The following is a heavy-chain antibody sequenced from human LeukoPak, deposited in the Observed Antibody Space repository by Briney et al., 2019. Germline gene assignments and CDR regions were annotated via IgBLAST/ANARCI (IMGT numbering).Heavy chain of an antibody. CDR2: ISYDGSNK. CDR1: GSTFSSYG. D-gene: IGHD5-18*01. Sequence: GGSLRLSCAASGSTFSSYGIHWVRQAPGKGLEWVAVISYDGSNKYYADSVKGRFTISRDNSKNTLYLQMNSLRAEDTAVYYCAKSDHGTAMVSAFDYWGQGTPVTVSS. CDR3: AKSDHGTAMVSAFDY. V-gene: IGHV3-30*18. J-gene: IGHJ4*02.